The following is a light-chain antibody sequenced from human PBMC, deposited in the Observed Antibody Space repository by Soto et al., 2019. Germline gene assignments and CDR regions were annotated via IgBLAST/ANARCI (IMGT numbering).Light chain of an antibody. V-gene: IGLV1-40*01. CDR2: GNS. Sequence: QSVLTQPPSVSGAPGQRVTIPCTGSSSNIGAGYDVHWYQQLPGTAPKVLMSGNSNRPSGVPDRFSGSKSGTSASLAITGLQAEDEADYYCCSYATTSAASSPVVFGGGTKVTVL. CDR1: SSNIGAGYD. J-gene: IGLJ2*01. CDR3: CSYATTSAASSPVV.